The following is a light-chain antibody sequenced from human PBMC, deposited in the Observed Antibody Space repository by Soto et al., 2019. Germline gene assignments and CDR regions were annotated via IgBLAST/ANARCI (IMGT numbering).Light chain of an antibody. CDR3: YSYTTSSTYV. CDR2: HVS. J-gene: IGLJ1*01. CDR1: SSDVGGYNY. V-gene: IGLV2-14*01. Sequence: QSALAQPASVSGSPGQSITISCTGTSSDVGGYNYVSWYQQHPAQVPKLMIYHVSNRPSGVSDRFSGSKSGNTASLTISGLQAEDEGDYYCYSYTTSSTYVFGTGTKVTVL.